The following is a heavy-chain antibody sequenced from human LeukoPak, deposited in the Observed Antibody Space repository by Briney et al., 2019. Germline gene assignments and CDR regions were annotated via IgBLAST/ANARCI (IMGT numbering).Heavy chain of an antibody. D-gene: IGHD1-26*01. CDR1: GFTFSSYA. CDR2: ISASDDST. Sequence: PGGSLRLSCAASGFTFSSYAMSWVRQAPGKGLEWVSAISASDDSTYYADSVKGRPTISRDTSKNTLYLQMNSLRAEDTAVYYCANAPGGIGYWGQGTLVTVSS. J-gene: IGHJ4*02. V-gene: IGHV3-23*01. CDR3: ANAPGGIGY.